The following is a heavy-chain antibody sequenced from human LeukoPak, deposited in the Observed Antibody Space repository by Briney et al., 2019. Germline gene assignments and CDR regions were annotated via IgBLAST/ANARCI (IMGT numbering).Heavy chain of an antibody. J-gene: IGHJ4*02. Sequence: SETLSLTCAVYGGSFTKHQWSWIRQPPGKGLEWIGAINDGGSTNYNPSLKSRVTISVDTSKNQFSLKLSSVTAADTAVYYCARGDCSSTSCSLWGQGTLVTVSS. CDR1: GGSFTKHQ. V-gene: IGHV4-34*01. CDR2: INDGGST. D-gene: IGHD2-2*01. CDR3: ARGDCSSTSCSL.